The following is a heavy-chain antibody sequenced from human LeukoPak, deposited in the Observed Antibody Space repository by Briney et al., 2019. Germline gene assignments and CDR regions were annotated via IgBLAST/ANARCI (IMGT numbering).Heavy chain of an antibody. J-gene: IGHJ4*02. D-gene: IGHD2-15*01. V-gene: IGHV3-23*01. CDR1: GFTFSSYA. Sequence: GGSLSLSCAASGFTFSSYAMTWVRQPQGKGMEWVSSISGGGDTTYYADSVRGRFTISRDNSKNTLSVQMNNLRAEDTAVYYCSKQRSEVVVAATNYWGQGTLVTVSS. CDR3: SKQRSEVVVAATNY. CDR2: ISGGGDTT.